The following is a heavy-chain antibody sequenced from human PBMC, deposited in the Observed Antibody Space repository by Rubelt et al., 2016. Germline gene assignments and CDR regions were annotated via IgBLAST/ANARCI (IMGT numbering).Heavy chain of an antibody. J-gene: IGHJ4*02. CDR3: ARGRGNQRFDS. Sequence: QVQLRESGPGLVKPAETLSLTCTVSGGSISSHYWSWIRQPQGKEMEWIGYILYSGTTNYRSSLKSRVTMSIDTSKNQFSLKLSSVTAADTAVYYCARGRGNQRFDSWGQGTLVSVSS. CDR2: ILYSGTT. V-gene: IGHV4-59*11. CDR1: GGSISSHY. D-gene: IGHD4-23*01.